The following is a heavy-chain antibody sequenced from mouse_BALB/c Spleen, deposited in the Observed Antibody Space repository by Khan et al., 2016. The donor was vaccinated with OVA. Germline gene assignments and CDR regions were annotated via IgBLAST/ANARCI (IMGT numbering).Heavy chain of an antibody. Sequence: QVQLQQPGAELARPGASVKMSCKASGYTFTSYTIHWIKLRPGQGLEWIGFINPSNGYTNYNQKFKDKATLTADKSSTTAYMQLSSLTSDDSAVYNCERDGADHRNDGWFAYWGQGTLVTVSA. CDR3: ERDGADHRNDGWFAY. J-gene: IGHJ3*01. D-gene: IGHD2-14*01. CDR1: GYTFTSYT. CDR2: INPSNGYT. V-gene: IGHV1-4*01.